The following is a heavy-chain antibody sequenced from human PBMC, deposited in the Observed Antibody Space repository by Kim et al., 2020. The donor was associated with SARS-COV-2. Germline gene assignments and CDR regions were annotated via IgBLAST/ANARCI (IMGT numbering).Heavy chain of an antibody. D-gene: IGHD2-2*01. CDR1: GYRFTTSW. J-gene: IGHJ6*02. CDR3: LRGASTTNYGVDV. V-gene: IGHV5-51*01. Sequence: GESLKISCQAFGYRFTTSWIGWVRQMPGKGLEWMGLIYPSDSDTRYSPSFEGPVVMSVDKSSNAAYLQWRSLKTSDTAIYYCLRGASTTNYGVDVWGHGTSVIVSS. CDR2: IYPSDSDT.